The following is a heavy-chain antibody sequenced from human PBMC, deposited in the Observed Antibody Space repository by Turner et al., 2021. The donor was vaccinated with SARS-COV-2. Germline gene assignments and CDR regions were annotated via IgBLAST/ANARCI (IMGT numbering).Heavy chain of an antibody. CDR3: AGEEVVFRASHTLYYYGMDV. CDR2: IYYSGST. J-gene: IGHJ6*02. Sequence: QLQLQESGPGLVKPSETLSLTCTVSGGSISSSSYYWGWFRQPPGKGLEWIGSIYYSGSTYYNPALKSRVTISVGTSKNQFSLKLSSVTAADTAVYYCAGEEVVFRASHTLYYYGMDVWGQGTTVTVSS. CDR1: GGSISSSSYY. V-gene: IGHV4-39*01. D-gene: IGHD3-22*01.